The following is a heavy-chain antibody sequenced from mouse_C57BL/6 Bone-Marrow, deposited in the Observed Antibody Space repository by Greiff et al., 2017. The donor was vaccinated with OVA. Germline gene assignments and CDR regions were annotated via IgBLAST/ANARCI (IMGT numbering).Heavy chain of an antibody. CDR3: ARLGGRWLRRSYFDY. V-gene: IGHV1-53*01. J-gene: IGHJ2*01. Sequence: QVQLQQPGTELVKPGASVKLSCKASGYTFTSYWMHWVKQRPGQGLEWIGNINPSNGGTNYNEKFKSKATLTVDKSSSTAYMQLSSLTSEDSAVYYCARLGGRWLRRSYFDYWGQGTTLTVSS. CDR1: GYTFTSYW. D-gene: IGHD2-2*01. CDR2: INPSNGGT.